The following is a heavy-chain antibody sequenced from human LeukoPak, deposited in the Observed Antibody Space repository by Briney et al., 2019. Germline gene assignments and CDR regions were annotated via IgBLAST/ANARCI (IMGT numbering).Heavy chain of an antibody. CDR1: GFTFSNAW. J-gene: IGHJ4*02. CDR3: TTALRALIAVAVQDY. Sequence: GGSLRLSCAASGFTFSNAWMSWGRQAPGKGLEWVGRIKSKTDGGTTDYAAPVKGRFTISRDDSKNTLYLQMNSLKTEDTAVYYCTTALRALIAVAVQDYWGQGTLVTVSS. CDR2: IKSKTDGGTT. D-gene: IGHD6-19*01. V-gene: IGHV3-15*01.